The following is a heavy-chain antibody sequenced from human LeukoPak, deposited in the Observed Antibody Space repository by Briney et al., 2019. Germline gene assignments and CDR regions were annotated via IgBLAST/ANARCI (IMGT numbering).Heavy chain of an antibody. CDR2: INHSGST. J-gene: IGHJ4*02. CDR1: GGSFSGYY. CDR3: ARVGATKYFDY. D-gene: IGHD1-26*01. Sequence: RPSETLSLTCAVYGGSFSGYYWSWIRQPPGKGLEWIGEINHSGSTNYNPSLKSRVTISVDTSKNQFSLKLSSVTAADTAVYYCARVGATKYFDYWGQGTLVTVSS. V-gene: IGHV4-34*01.